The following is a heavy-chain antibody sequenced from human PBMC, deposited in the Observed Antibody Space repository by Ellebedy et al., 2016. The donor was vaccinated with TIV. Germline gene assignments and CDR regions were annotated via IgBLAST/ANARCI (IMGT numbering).Heavy chain of an antibody. V-gene: IGHV4-59*06. CDR3: ARVSYYYGTSYYFDN. D-gene: IGHD3-10*01. CDR2: IYYSGNT. J-gene: IGHJ4*02. CDR1: GASVSSSY. Sequence: MPSETLSLTCTVSGASVSSSYWSWIRQPPGKGLEWIGFIYYSGNTYYNPSLESRLTVSVDTSKNQFSLKLKSVTAADTAVYFCARVSYYYGTSYYFDNWGQGTLVTVSS.